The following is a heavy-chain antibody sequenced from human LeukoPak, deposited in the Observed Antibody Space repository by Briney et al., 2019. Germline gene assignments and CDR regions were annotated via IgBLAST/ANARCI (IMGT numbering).Heavy chain of an antibody. J-gene: IGHJ4*02. CDR2: ISSSGSTI. CDR3: ARAESYYYGSGSYPVPLDY. Sequence: TGGSLRLSCAASGFTFSSYEMNWVRQAPGKGLEWVSYISSSGSTIYYADSVKGRFTISRDNAKNSLYLQMNSLRAEDTAVYYCARAESYYYGSGSYPVPLDYWDQGTLVTVSS. CDR1: GFTFSSYE. V-gene: IGHV3-48*03. D-gene: IGHD3-10*01.